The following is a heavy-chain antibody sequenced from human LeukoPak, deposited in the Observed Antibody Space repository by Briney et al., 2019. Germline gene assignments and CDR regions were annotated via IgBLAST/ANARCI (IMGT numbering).Heavy chain of an antibody. CDR3: ARRRIWDLQMINWFET. CDR2: IYSSGNS. Sequence: SETLTLTCSLSGDFITTNNSRGAWIRQSPGKGLEWIGSIYSSGNSYYNPSLKSRATISPDTSKNQYSLRLTSVTAADTAVYYCARRRIWDLQMINWFETWGDGVLVSVSS. V-gene: IGHV4-39*01. J-gene: IGHJ5*01. CDR1: GDFITTNNSR. D-gene: IGHD3-16*01.